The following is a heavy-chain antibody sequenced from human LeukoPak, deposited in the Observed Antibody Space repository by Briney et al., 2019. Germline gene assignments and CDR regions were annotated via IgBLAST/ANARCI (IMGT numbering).Heavy chain of an antibody. Sequence: ASVKVSCKASGGTFSSYAISWVRQAPGQGTEWMGGIIPIFGTANYAQKFQGRVTITADESTSTAYMELSSLRSEDTAVYYCARAMVRGAGANWFDPWGQGTLVTVSS. CDR2: IIPIFGTA. J-gene: IGHJ5*02. D-gene: IGHD3-10*01. CDR3: ARAMVRGAGANWFDP. CDR1: GGTFSSYA. V-gene: IGHV1-69*01.